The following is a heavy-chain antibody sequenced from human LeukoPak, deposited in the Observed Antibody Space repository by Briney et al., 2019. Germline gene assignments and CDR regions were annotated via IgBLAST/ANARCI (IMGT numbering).Heavy chain of an antibody. CDR3: ARAVGHSSSWYVHY. V-gene: IGHV1-18*01. CDR2: ISAYNGNT. J-gene: IGHJ4*02. Sequence: ASAKVSCKASGYTFTSYGISWVRQAPGQGLEWMGWISAYNGNTNYAQKLQGRVTMTTDTSTSTAYMELRSLRSDDTAVYYCARAVGHSSSWYVHYWGQGTLVIVSS. CDR1: GYTFTSYG. D-gene: IGHD6-13*01.